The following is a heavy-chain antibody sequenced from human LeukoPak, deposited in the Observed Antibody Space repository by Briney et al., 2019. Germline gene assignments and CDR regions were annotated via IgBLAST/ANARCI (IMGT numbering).Heavy chain of an antibody. D-gene: IGHD3-10*01. CDR3: APTVRGVSTWFDP. J-gene: IGHJ5*02. CDR1: GGFISSSSYY. CDR2: IHYSGRI. Sequence: PSETLSLTCTVSGGFISSSSYYWGWIRQPPGTGVEWIGSIHYSGRIYYNTSLKSPLTISVATSKNQFSLKLSSVTAADTAVYYCAPTVRGVSTWFDPWSQGTLVTVSS. V-gene: IGHV4-39*01.